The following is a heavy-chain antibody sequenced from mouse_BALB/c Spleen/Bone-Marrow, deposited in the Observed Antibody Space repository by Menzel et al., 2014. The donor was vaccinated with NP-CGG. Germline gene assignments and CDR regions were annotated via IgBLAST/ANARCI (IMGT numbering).Heavy chain of an antibody. V-gene: IGHV14-3*02. CDR2: IDPANGNT. D-gene: IGHD1-2*01. Sequence: EVQLQESGAELVKPGASVKLSCTASGFNIKDTYMHWVKQRPEQGLEWIGRIDPANGNTKYDPKFQGKATITADTSSNTAYLQLSSLTSKAPPANSGLRGGTTATWYCDVWGAGATVTVSS. CDR3: LRGGTTATWYCDV. CDR1: GFNIKDTY. J-gene: IGHJ1*01.